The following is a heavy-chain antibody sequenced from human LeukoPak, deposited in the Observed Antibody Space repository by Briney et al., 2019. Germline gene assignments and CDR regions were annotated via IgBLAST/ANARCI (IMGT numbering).Heavy chain of an antibody. CDR3: AKVRGDYASDY. V-gene: IGHV3-23*01. J-gene: IGHJ4*02. CDR1: GSTFSSYA. Sequence: GGSLGPSCAAPGSTFSSYAMSGAAQAQGKGLGWVSAISGSGGSTYYADSVKGRFTISRDNSKNTLYLQMNSLRAEDTAVYYCAKVRGDYASDYWGQGTLVTVSS. CDR2: ISGSGGST. D-gene: IGHD2-21*02.